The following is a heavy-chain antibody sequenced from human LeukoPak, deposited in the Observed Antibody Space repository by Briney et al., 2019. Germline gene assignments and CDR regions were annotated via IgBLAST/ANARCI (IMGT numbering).Heavy chain of an antibody. CDR2: IKQDGSEK. V-gene: IGHV3-7*01. CDR3: ARIVGGSLRSWFDP. D-gene: IGHD3-16*01. J-gene: IGHJ5*02. Sequence: GGSLRLSCAASGFTFSSYWMSWVRQAPGKGLEWVANIKQDGSEKYYVDSVKGRFTISRDNAKNSLYLQMNSLRAEDTAVYYCARIVGGSLRSWFDPWGQGTLVTVSS. CDR1: GFTFSSYW.